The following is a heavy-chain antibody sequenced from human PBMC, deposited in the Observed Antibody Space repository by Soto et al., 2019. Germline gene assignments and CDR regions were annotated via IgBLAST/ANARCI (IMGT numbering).Heavy chain of an antibody. CDR2: ISSSSSYI. CDR3: PRGVGTPSDAFDL. CDR1: GFTFSDCS. Sequence: EVQLVESGGGLVKPGGSLRLSCAASGFTFSDCSMDWVRQAHGTGLEWVSSISSSSSYIYYADSVKGCVTMSRANANNSLFLQMNSVSPEDTAVYYFPRGVGTPSDAFDLWGQGTMVTFSS. D-gene: IGHD1-1*01. J-gene: IGHJ3*01. V-gene: IGHV3-21*04.